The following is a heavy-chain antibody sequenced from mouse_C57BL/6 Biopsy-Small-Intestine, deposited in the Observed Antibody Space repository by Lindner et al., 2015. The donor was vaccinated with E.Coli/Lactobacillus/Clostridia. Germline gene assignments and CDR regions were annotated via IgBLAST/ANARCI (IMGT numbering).Heavy chain of an antibody. J-gene: IGHJ1*03. CDR1: GFTFSDYG. V-gene: IGHV5-17*01. CDR2: ISSGSSTI. Sequence: VQLQEVWGGLVKPGGSLKLSCAASGFTFSDYGMHWVRQAPEKGLEWVAYISSGSSTIYYADTVKGRFTISRDNAKNTLFLQMTSLRSEDTAMYYCASYYGSSYWYFDVWGTGTTVTVSS. D-gene: IGHD1-1*01. CDR3: ASYYGSSYWYFDV.